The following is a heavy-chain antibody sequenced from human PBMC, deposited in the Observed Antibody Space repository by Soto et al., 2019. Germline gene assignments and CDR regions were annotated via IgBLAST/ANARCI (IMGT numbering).Heavy chain of an antibody. CDR3: ANYRGDFWSGYLTYYYYGMDV. J-gene: IGHJ6*02. V-gene: IGHV3-23*04. Sequence: VQLVESGGGVVQPGRSLRLSCAASGFTFSSYAMSWVRQAPGKGLEWVSSISGGGGFTFYADSVKGRFTISRDNSRDTLDLQMNSLRAEDTAVYYCANYRGDFWSGYLTYYYYGMDVWGQGTTVTVSS. D-gene: IGHD3-3*01. CDR2: ISGGGGFT. CDR1: GFTFSSYA.